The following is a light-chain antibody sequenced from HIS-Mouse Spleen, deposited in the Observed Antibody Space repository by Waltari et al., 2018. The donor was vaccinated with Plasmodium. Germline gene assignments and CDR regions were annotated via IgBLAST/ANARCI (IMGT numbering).Light chain of an antibody. V-gene: IGLV2-8*01. CDR2: EVS. J-gene: IGLJ2*01. CDR1: SSDVGGYNY. Sequence: QSALTQPPSASGSPGQSVTISCPGTSSDVGGYNYLPWYQQHPGKAPKIMIYEVSKRPSGVPDRFSGSKSGNTASLTVSGLQAEDEADYYCSSYAGSNNLVFGGGTKLTVL. CDR3: SSYAGSNNLV.